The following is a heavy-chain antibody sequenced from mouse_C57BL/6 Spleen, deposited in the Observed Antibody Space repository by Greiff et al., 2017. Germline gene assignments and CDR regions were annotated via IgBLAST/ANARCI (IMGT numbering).Heavy chain of an antibody. V-gene: IGHV5-17*01. CDR2: ISSGSSTI. CDR1: GFTFNDYG. J-gene: IGHJ2*01. Sequence: EVKLMESGGGLVKPGGSLKLSCAASGFTFNDYGMHWVRQAPEKGLAWVAYISSGSSTIYYADTVKGRFTISRDNAKNTLFLQMTSLRSEDTAMYYCARRKTDYWGQGTTLTVSS. CDR3: ARRKTDY.